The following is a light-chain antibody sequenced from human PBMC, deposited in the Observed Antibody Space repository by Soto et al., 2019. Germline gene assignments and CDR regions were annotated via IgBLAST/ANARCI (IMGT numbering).Light chain of an antibody. CDR3: QQRAKWLT. CDR1: QSIGRY. V-gene: IGKV3-11*01. J-gene: IGKJ4*01. Sequence: EIVLTQSPATLSLSPGERVTLSCRASQSIGRYLAWYQHKPGQAPRLLIYDASNRATGIPARFSGSGSGTDFTLTISSLEPEDFADYYCQQRAKWLTFGGGTKVEIK. CDR2: DAS.